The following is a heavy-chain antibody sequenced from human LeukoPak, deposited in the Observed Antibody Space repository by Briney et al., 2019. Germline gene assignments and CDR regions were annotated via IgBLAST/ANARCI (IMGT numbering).Heavy chain of an antibody. Sequence: QPGGFLRLSCAASGFIFNNYGLVWVRQAPGKGLEWVSAISNDGGGTTYADFVKGRFSVSRDNSKNTLFLQMNSLRAEDTALYYCAKGSSGYFFDLWGQGTLVTVSS. D-gene: IGHD3-22*01. J-gene: IGHJ4*02. CDR3: AKGSSGYFFDL. CDR2: ISNDGGGT. V-gene: IGHV3-23*01. CDR1: GFIFNNYG.